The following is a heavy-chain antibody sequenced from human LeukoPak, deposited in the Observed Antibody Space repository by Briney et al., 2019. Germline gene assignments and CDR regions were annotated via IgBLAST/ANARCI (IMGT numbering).Heavy chain of an antibody. V-gene: IGHV4-59*01. CDR2: IYYSGST. CDR1: GGSFSSYY. CDR3: AREDNWNYFPFDN. J-gene: IGHJ4*02. D-gene: IGHD1-7*01. Sequence: PSETLSLTCTVSGGSFSSYYWSWIRQPPGKALEWIGYIYYSGSTNYNPSLKSRVTISVDRSKNQFSLKLSSVTAADTAVYYCAREDNWNYFPFDNWGQGTLVTVSS.